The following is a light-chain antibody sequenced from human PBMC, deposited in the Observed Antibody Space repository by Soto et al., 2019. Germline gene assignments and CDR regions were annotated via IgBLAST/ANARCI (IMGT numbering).Light chain of an antibody. Sequence: EIVLTQSPDTLSLSPGERATLSCRASQSVRSNYLAWYQQKPGQAPTFLIYDASSRATGIPDRFSGSGSGPDFTHTISRLEPEDFAVYYCQQYGSSPLTSGGGTKVEIK. CDR2: DAS. CDR3: QQYGSSPLT. J-gene: IGKJ4*01. V-gene: IGKV3-20*01. CDR1: QSVRSNY.